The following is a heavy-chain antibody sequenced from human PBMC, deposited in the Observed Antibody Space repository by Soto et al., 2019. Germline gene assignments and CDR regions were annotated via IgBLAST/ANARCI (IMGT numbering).Heavy chain of an antibody. CDR2: IHSTGTT. J-gene: IGHJ4*02. Sequence: PSETLSLTCSVSGGSINAFYWSWIRQPPGKGLEWLGYIHSTGTTKYNPSLQSPISISVDTSKSQFSLLLSSVTAADTAVYYCARGGRENTHFDSWARECWSPSP. CDR3: ARGGRENTHFDS. V-gene: IGHV4-59*01. CDR1: GGSINAFY.